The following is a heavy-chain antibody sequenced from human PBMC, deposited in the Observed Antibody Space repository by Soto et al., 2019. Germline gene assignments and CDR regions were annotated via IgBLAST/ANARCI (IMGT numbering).Heavy chain of an antibody. Sequence: ASVKVSCKASGGTFSSYAISWVRQAPGQGLEWMGGIIPIFGKANYAQKFQGRVTITADESTSTAYMELSSLRSEDTAVYYCARVPRDSSGYHLDYWGQGTLVTVSS. CDR1: GGTFSSYA. CDR2: IIPIFGKA. D-gene: IGHD3-22*01. J-gene: IGHJ4*02. CDR3: ARVPRDSSGYHLDY. V-gene: IGHV1-69*13.